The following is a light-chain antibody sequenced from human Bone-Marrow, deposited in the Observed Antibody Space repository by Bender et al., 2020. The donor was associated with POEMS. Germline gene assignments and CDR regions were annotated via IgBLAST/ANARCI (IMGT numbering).Light chain of an antibody. V-gene: IGLV2-23*02. CDR2: ENS. CDR1: SSDVGSYNL. CDR3: SSYDATSTLFV. J-gene: IGLJ1*01. Sequence: QSALTQPASVSGSPGQSITISCTGTSSDVGSYNLVSWYQQHPGRAPKLMIYENSKRPSGVSDRFSASKSGSTASLTISGLQAEDEADYYCSSYDATSTLFVFGSGTKVSVL.